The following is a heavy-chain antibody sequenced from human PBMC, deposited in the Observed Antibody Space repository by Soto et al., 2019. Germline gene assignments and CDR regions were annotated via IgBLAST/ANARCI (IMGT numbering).Heavy chain of an antibody. J-gene: IGHJ4*02. CDR1: GFTFSDYY. D-gene: IGHD3-3*01. V-gene: IGHV3-11*01. CDR3: ASARNDFWSGSSDY. Sequence: PGGSLRLSCAPSGFTFSDYYMSWIRQAPGKGLEWVSYISSSGSTIYYADSVKGRFTISRDNAKNSLYLQMNSLRAEDTAVYYCASARNDFWSGSSDYWGQGTLVTVSS. CDR2: ISSSGSTI.